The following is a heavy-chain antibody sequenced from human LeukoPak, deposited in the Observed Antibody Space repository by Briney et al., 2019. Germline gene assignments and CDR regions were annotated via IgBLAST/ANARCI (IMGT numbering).Heavy chain of an antibody. V-gene: IGHV4-34*01. Sequence: PSETLSLTCAVYGGSFSGYYWSWIRQPPGQGPEWIGEINHSGSTNYNPSLKSRVTISVDTSKIQFSLKLSSVTAADTAVYYCARAKTGRALDYWGQGTLVTVSS. CDR3: ARAKTGRALDY. J-gene: IGHJ4*02. D-gene: IGHD3-9*01. CDR1: GGSFSGYY. CDR2: INHSGST.